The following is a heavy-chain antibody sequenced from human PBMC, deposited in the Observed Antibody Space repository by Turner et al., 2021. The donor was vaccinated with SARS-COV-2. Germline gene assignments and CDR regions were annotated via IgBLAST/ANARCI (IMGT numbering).Heavy chain of an antibody. CDR3: ARDYYDFWSGYNSYYYGMDV. Sequence: EVQLLESGGGLVKPGGSLSLSCAASGFTFSSYSMNGVRQAPGKGLEWVSSISSRSSYIYYADSVKGRFTISRDNAKNSLYLQMNSLRAEDTAVYYCARDYYDFWSGYNSYYYGMDVWGQGTTVTVSS. D-gene: IGHD3-3*01. CDR2: ISSRSSYI. J-gene: IGHJ6*02. V-gene: IGHV3-21*01. CDR1: GFTFSSYS.